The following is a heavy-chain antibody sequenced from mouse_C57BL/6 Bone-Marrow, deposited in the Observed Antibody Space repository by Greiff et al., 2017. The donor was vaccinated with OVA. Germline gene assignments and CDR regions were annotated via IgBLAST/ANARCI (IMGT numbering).Heavy chain of an antibody. Sequence: VQLQQPGAELVMPGASVKLSCKASGYTFTSYWMHWVKQRPGQGLEWIGEIDPSDSYTNYNQKFKGKSTLTVDKSSSTAYMQLSSLTSEDSAVYYCALIYYDYDRYFDVWGTGTTVTVSS. CDR1: GYTFTSYW. J-gene: IGHJ1*03. V-gene: IGHV1-69*01. CDR2: IDPSDSYT. D-gene: IGHD2-4*01. CDR3: ALIYYDYDRYFDV.